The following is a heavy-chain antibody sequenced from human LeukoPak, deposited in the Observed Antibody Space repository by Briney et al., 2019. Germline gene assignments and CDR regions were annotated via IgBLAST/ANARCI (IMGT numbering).Heavy chain of an antibody. Sequence: GGSLRLSCAASGFIVSHNYMTWVRQAPGKGLEWISVIYIDGTTYYAGSVKGRFPISRDQANNTLYLQMNTLRDEDTAVYYCARGPRYSFYWGQGTLVTVSS. CDR2: IYIDGTT. J-gene: IGHJ4*02. CDR3: ARGPRYSFY. V-gene: IGHV3-53*01. D-gene: IGHD6-13*01. CDR1: GFIVSHNY.